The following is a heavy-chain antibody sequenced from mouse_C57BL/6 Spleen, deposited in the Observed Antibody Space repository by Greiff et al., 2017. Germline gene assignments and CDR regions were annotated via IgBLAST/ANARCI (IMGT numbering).Heavy chain of an antibody. V-gene: IGHV1-55*01. CDR3: AKDPYYYYGSSPHYFDY. Sequence: QVQLQQPGAELVKPGASVKMSCKASGYTFTSYWITWVKQRPGQGLEWIGDIYPGSGSTNYNEKFKSKATLTVDTSSSTAYMQLSSLTSEDSAVYYCAKDPYYYYGSSPHYFDYWGQGTTLTVSS. D-gene: IGHD1-1*01. J-gene: IGHJ2*01. CDR1: GYTFTSYW. CDR2: IYPGSGST.